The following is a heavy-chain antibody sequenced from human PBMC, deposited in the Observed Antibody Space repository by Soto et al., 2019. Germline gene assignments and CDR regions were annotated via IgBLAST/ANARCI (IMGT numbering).Heavy chain of an antibody. CDR2: ISSSGSTI. D-gene: IGHD5-12*01. CDR3: ARGPDGYNPTTWFDP. Sequence: QVQLVESGGGLVKPGGSLRLSCAASGFTFSDYYMSWIRQAPGKGLEWVSYISSSGSTIYYADSVKGRFTISRDNAKNSLYRKRTSLRAEDTAVYYWARGPDGYNPTTWFDPGGKGTLAPVPS. J-gene: IGHJ5*02. V-gene: IGHV3-11*01. CDR1: GFTFSDYY.